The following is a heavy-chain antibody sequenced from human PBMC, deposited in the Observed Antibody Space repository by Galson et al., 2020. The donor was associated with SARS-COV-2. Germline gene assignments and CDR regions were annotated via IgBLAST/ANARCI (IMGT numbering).Heavy chain of an antibody. CDR3: ARGRTEWELLNYYYGMDV. Sequence: GGSLRLSCVASGFTFSSYGMHWVRQAPGKGLEWVAVIWYDGSNKYYADSVKGRFTISRDNSKNTLYLQMNSLRAEDTAVYYCARGRTEWELLNYYYGMDVWGQGTTVTVSS. D-gene: IGHD1-26*01. CDR2: IWYDGSNK. CDR1: GFTFSSYG. J-gene: IGHJ6*02. V-gene: IGHV3-33*01.